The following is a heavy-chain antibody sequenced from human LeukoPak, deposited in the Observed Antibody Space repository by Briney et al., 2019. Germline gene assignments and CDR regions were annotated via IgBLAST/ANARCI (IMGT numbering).Heavy chain of an antibody. J-gene: IGHJ4*02. CDR3: ARVRGVAGDY. CDR1: GFKFGSYA. CDR2: ISGSGGST. Sequence: QTGGSLRLSCAASGFKFGSYAMSWVRQAPGKGLEWVSAISGSGGSTYYADSVKGRFTISRDNSKNTLYLQMNSLRAEDTAVYYCARVRGVAGDYWGQGTLVTVSS. D-gene: IGHD6-19*01. V-gene: IGHV3-23*01.